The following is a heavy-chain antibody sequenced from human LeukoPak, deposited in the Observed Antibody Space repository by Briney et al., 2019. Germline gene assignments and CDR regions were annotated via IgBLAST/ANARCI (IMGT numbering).Heavy chain of an antibody. CDR3: AKEGYDILTGYCDY. V-gene: IGHV3-30*18. CDR1: GFTFSSYG. D-gene: IGHD3-9*01. J-gene: IGHJ4*02. Sequence: GRSLRLSCAASGFTFSSYGMHWVRQAPGKGLEWVAVISYDGSNKYYADSVKGQFTISRDNSKNTLYLQMNSLRTEDTAVYYCAKEGYDILTGYCDYWGQGTLVTVSS. CDR2: ISYDGSNK.